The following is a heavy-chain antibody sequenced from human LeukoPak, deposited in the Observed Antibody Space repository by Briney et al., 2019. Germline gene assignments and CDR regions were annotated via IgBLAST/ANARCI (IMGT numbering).Heavy chain of an antibody. CDR2: INPSGGST. D-gene: IGHD6-13*01. Sequence: ASVKVSCKASGYTFTSYYMHWVRQAPGQGLEWMGIINPSGGSTSYAQKFQGRVTMTTDTSTSTAYMELRSLRSDDTAVYYCARDRGSSWYGFDYWGQGTLVTVSS. CDR3: ARDRGSSWYGFDY. J-gene: IGHJ4*02. CDR1: GYTFTSYY. V-gene: IGHV1-46*01.